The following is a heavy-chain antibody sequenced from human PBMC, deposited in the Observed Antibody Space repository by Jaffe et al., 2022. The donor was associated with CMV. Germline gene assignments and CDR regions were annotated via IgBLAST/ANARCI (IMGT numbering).Heavy chain of an antibody. CDR2: ISSSSSYI. CDR3: ARDQTAMGPYYYYYYMDV. CDR1: GFTFSSYS. J-gene: IGHJ6*03. Sequence: EVQLVESGGGLVKPGGSLRLSCAASGFTFSSYSMNWVRQAPGKGLEWVSSISSSSSYIYYADSVKGRFTISRDNAKNSLYLQMNSLRAEDTAVYYCARDQTAMGPYYYYYYMDVWGKGTTVTVSS. D-gene: IGHD5-18*01. V-gene: IGHV3-21*01.